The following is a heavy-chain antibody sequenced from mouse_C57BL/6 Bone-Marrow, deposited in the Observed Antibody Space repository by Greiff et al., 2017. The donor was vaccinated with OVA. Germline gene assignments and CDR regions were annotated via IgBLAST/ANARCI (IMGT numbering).Heavy chain of an antibody. J-gene: IGHJ2*01. CDR3: THLLYDY. V-gene: IGHV1-15*01. D-gene: IGHD2-1*01. CDR1: GYTFTDYE. CDR2: IDPETGGT. Sequence: VKLQESGAELVRPGASVTLSCKASGYTFTDYEMHWVKQTPVHGLEWIGAIDPETGGTAYNQKFKGKAILTADKSSSTAYMELRSLTSEDSAVYYCTHLLYDYWGQGTTLTVSS.